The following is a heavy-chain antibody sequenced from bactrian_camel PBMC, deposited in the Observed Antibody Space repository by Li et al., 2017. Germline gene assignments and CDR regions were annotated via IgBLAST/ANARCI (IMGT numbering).Heavy chain of an antibody. Sequence: QVQLVESGGGSVQAGGSLRLSCVASDYVYHAWRMGWFRQAPGKEREAVASIDNHGSTSYAGSVKGRFTISKDNTKNTLYLQMDSLKPEDTAMYYCAVSVSALCFIGVYGASWSQDHIFSHWGPGTQVTVS. CDR1: DYVYHAWR. CDR3: AVSVSALCFIGVYGASWSQDHIFSH. CDR2: IDNHGST. J-gene: IGHJ4*01. D-gene: IGHD1*01. V-gene: IGHV3S53*01.